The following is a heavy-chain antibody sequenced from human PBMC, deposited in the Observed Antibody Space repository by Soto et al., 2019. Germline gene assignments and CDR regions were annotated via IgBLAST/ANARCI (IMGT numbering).Heavy chain of an antibody. Sequence: SETLSLTCTVSGGSISSGGYYWSWIRQHPGKGLEWIGYIYYSGSTYYNPSLKSRVTISVDTSKNQFSLKLSSVTAADTAVYYCARGPLLFAVSKYYYYGMDVWGQGTTVTVSS. D-gene: IGHD3-10*01. CDR1: GGSISSGGYY. J-gene: IGHJ6*02. V-gene: IGHV4-31*03. CDR3: ARGPLLFAVSKYYYYGMDV. CDR2: IYYSGST.